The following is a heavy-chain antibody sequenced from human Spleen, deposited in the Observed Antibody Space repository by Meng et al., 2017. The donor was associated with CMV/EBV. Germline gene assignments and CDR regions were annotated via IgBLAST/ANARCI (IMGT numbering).Heavy chain of an antibody. D-gene: IGHD3-9*01. CDR2: LYYSGNT. CDR1: GGSISSYY. J-gene: IGHJ3*02. Sequence: GSLRLSCTVSGGSISSYYWSWIRQPPGKGLEWIGHLYYSGNTNYNHSLKSRVTISVDTSKNQFSLRLSSVTAADTAVYYCARGESYDILTGYYPLIGAFDIWGQGKMVTVSS. CDR3: ARGESYDILTGYYPLIGAFDI. V-gene: IGHV4-59*01.